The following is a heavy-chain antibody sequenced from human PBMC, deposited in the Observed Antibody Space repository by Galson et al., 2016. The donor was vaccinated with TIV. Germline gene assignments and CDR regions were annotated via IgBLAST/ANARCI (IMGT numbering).Heavy chain of an antibody. CDR3: HCSSTSCYVRWFDP. Sequence: SLRLSCAASGFPFSNAWMSWVRQAPGKGLEWVGRIKSETDGGTTDYAAPVKGRFTISRDDSKNTLYLQMNTLKTEDTAVYYCHCSSTSCYVRWFDPWGQGTLVTVSS. D-gene: IGHD2-2*01. J-gene: IGHJ5*02. CDR2: IKSETDGGTT. CDR1: GFPFSNAW. V-gene: IGHV3-15*01.